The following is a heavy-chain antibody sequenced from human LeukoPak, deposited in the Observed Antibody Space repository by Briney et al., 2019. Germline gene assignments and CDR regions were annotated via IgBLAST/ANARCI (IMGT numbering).Heavy chain of an antibody. V-gene: IGHV5-51*01. CDR3: ARRRHYYDSSGYYEDAFDI. Sequence: GESLKISCKGSGYSFTSYWIGWVRQMPGKGLEWMGIIYPGDSDTRYSPSFQGQVTISADKSISTAYLRWSSLKASDTAMYYCARRRHYYDSSGYYEDAFDIWGQGTMVTVSS. CDR2: IYPGDSDT. D-gene: IGHD3-22*01. J-gene: IGHJ3*02. CDR1: GYSFTSYW.